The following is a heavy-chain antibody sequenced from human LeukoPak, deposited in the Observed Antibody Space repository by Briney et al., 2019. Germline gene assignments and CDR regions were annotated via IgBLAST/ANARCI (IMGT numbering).Heavy chain of an antibody. V-gene: IGHV3-21*01. CDR2: ISSSSYI. D-gene: IGHD5-18*01. Sequence: GGSLRLSCAASGFTFSSDSMNWVRQAPGKGLEWVSSISSSSYIYYADSVKGRFTISRDNAKNSLYLQMNSLRAEDTAVYYCARGGYSSEPDFDYWGQGTLVTVSS. CDR3: ARGGYSSEPDFDY. CDR1: GFTFSSDS. J-gene: IGHJ4*02.